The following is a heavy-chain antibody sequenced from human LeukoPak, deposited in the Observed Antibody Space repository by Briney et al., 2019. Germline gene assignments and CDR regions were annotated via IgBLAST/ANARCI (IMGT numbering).Heavy chain of an antibody. CDR1: GFTFSSYS. CDR3: ARPYYYDSSGYYNPYYFDY. D-gene: IGHD3-22*01. V-gene: IGHV3-21*01. CDR2: ISSSSSYI. J-gene: IGHJ4*02. Sequence: PGGSLRLSCAASGFTFSSYSMNWVRQAPGKGLEWVSSISSSSSYIYYADSVKGRFTISRDNAKNPLYLQMNSLRAEDTAVYYCARPYYYDSSGYYNPYYFDYWGQGTLVTVSS.